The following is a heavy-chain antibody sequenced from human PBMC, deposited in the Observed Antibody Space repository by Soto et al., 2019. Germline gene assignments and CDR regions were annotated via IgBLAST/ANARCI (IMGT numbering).Heavy chain of an antibody. CDR1: GVSIISGGYS. CDR2: IYHSGST. CDR3: ASSFSGYYPSFDY. V-gene: IGHV4-30-2*01. Sequence: PSETLSLTCAVSGVSIISGGYSWSWIRQPPGKGLEWIGYIYHSGSTYYNPSLKSRVTISVDRSKNQFSLKLSSVTAADTAVYYCASSFSGYYPSFDYWGQGTLVTVSS. D-gene: IGHD3-22*01. J-gene: IGHJ4*02.